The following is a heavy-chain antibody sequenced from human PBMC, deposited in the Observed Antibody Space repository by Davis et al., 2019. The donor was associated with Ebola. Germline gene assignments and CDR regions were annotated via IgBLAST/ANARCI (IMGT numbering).Heavy chain of an antibody. CDR2: VSREVNNT. CDR1: GLTFTKYS. D-gene: IGHD7-27*01. V-gene: IGHV3-74*03. Sequence: HTWGSLRLSCVVSGLTFTKYSMHWVRQASWKGLVGVSRVSREVNNTAYADSVKGRFTISRDNAKNTLYLQMNSLRVEDTALYYCTSLTDPFDFWGQGTQVTVSS. J-gene: IGHJ4*02. CDR3: TSLTDPFDF.